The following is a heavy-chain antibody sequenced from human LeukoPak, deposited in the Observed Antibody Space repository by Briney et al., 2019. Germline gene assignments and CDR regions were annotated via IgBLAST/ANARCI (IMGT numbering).Heavy chain of an antibody. D-gene: IGHD6-19*01. Sequence: GGSLRVSCVASGFAVSSNYRRWVRQGPGKGLEWVSIIYSGGSTYYADSVKGRFTISRDNSKNSVYLQMNSLRVEDTAVYYCARGERSVAFFDYWGQGTLVTVSS. V-gene: IGHV3-53*01. CDR2: IYSGGST. J-gene: IGHJ4*02. CDR1: GFAVSSNY. CDR3: ARGERSVAFFDY.